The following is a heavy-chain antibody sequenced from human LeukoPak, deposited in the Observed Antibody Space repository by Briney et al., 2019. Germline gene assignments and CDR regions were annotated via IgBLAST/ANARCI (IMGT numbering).Heavy chain of an antibody. CDR3: ARSSPNFLYYYDSSGYLNY. J-gene: IGHJ4*02. Sequence: GGSLRLSCAASGSTFGNYYMSWVRQAPGKGLEWVANIKQDGSEKYYVDSVKGRFTISRDNAKNSLYLQMNSLRAEDTAVYYCARSSPNFLYYYDSSGYLNYWGQGTLVTVSS. D-gene: IGHD3-22*01. CDR1: GSTFGNYY. V-gene: IGHV3-7*01. CDR2: IKQDGSEK.